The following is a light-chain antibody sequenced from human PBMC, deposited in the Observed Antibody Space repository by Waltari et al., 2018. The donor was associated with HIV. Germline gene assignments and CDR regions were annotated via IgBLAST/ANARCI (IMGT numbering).Light chain of an antibody. CDR2: CAS. V-gene: IGKV3D-15*01. Sequence: EIVMMQSPATLSVSPGERATLSCRASQSVTSSLAWYQQKPGQPPRLLIYCASTRATGTPARFSVSGSGTEFTLTISSLQSVDFAVYYCQQYYKWPRTFGQGTRLEIK. CDR1: QSVTSS. CDR3: QQYYKWPRT. J-gene: IGKJ5*01.